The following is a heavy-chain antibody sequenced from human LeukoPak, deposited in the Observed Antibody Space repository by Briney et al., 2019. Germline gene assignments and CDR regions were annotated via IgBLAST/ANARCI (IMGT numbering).Heavy chain of an antibody. J-gene: IGHJ3*02. CDR3: ARVARSGHAFDI. D-gene: IGHD2-15*01. Sequence: ASVKVSCKASGYTFTSYGISRVRQAPGQGLEWMGIINPSGGSTSYAQKFQGRVTMTRDMSTSTVYMELSSLRSEDTAVYYCARVARSGHAFDIWGQGTMVTVSS. CDR2: INPSGGST. CDR1: GYTFTSYG. V-gene: IGHV1-46*01.